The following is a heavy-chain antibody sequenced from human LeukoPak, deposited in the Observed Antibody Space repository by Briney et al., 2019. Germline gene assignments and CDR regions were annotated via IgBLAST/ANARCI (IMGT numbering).Heavy chain of an antibody. J-gene: IGHJ6*03. D-gene: IGHD3-10*01. CDR1: GFTFSSYW. CDR2: IKQDGSEK. Sequence: GGSLRLSCAASGFTFSSYWMSWVRQAPGKGLEWVANIKQDGSEKYYVDSVKGRFTISRDNANNSLYLQMNSLRAEDTAVYYCARQSLMVRGVIYYYYYYMDVWGKGTTVTISS. V-gene: IGHV3-7*01. CDR3: ARQSLMVRGVIYYYYYYMDV.